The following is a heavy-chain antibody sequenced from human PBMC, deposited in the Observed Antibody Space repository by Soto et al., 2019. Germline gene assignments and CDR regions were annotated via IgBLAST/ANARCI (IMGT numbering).Heavy chain of an antibody. CDR1: GYTFTGYY. CDR2: INPNSGST. CDR3: ATVDGVVGIWFDP. J-gene: IGHJ5*02. D-gene: IGHD3-3*01. V-gene: IGHV1-2*02. Sequence: ASVKVSCKASGYTFTGYYIHWVRQAPGQGLEWMGWINPNSGSTTYAQKFQGRVTMTRDTSISTVYMELSRLRSDDTAVLYCATVDGVVGIWFDPWGQGTQVTVSS.